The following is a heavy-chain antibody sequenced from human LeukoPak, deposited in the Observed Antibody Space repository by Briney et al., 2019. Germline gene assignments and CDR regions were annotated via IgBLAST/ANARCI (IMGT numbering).Heavy chain of an antibody. J-gene: IGHJ4*02. D-gene: IGHD4-17*01. CDR3: AKNFGEGLAFYDY. V-gene: IGHV3-23*01. CDR1: GFTFSSYA. Sequence: GGSLILSCAASGFTFSSYAMTWVRQAPGKGLEWVSAISGGGGSTYYADSVQGRFTVSRDNSRNTLYLQMNSLRAEDTAVYYCAKNFGEGLAFYDYWGQGTLVTVSS. CDR2: ISGGGGST.